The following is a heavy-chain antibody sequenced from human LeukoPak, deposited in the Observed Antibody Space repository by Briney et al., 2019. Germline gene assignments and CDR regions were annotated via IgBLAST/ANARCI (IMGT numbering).Heavy chain of an antibody. J-gene: IGHJ3*02. CDR3: ARAEGGVIFGVVIGAFDI. CDR1: GGSISSGGYY. V-gene: IGHV4-31*03. Sequence: SQTLSLTCTVSGGSISSGGYYWSWIRQHPGKGLEWIGYIYYSGSTYYNPSLKSRVTISVDTSKNQFPLKLSSVTAADTAVYYCARAEGGVIFGVVIGAFDIWGQGTMVTVSS. CDR2: IYYSGST. D-gene: IGHD3-3*01.